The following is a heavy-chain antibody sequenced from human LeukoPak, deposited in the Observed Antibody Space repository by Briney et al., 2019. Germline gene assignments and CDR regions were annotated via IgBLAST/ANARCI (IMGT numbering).Heavy chain of an antibody. Sequence: ASVKVSCKASGYTFTGYYMHWVRQAPGQGLAWMGWINPYNGNTKYAQNLQGRVTMTTDTSTSTAYMELRSLRSDDTAVYYCARSRYNWNPRPDQAFDIWGQGTMVTVSS. D-gene: IGHD1-1*01. J-gene: IGHJ3*02. CDR2: INPYNGNT. CDR3: ARSRYNWNPRPDQAFDI. V-gene: IGHV1-18*04. CDR1: GYTFTGYY.